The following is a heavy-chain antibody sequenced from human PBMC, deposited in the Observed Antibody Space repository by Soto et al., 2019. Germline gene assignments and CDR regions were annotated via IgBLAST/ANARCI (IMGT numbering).Heavy chain of an antibody. CDR1: GGSISNDYYY. CDR2: IKNSGST. CDR3: ARVMANYFDF. J-gene: IGHJ4*02. V-gene: IGHV4-31*03. Sequence: QVQLQESGPGLVKPSQTLSLTCTVSGGSISNDYYYWSWIRQHPGKGLEWIGYIKNSGSTYYNPSLKSRATVSGDSSKNQFSLRLTSVSAADTAVYYCARVMANYFDFWGQGTLVIVSS.